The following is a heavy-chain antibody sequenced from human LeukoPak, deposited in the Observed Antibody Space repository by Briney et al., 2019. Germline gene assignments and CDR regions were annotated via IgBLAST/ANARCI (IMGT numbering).Heavy chain of an antibody. CDR2: ISATGTT. J-gene: IGHJ4*02. D-gene: IGHD1-1*01. V-gene: IGHV3-23*01. CDR3: APNWNLDY. Sequence: PGGSLRLSCAVSGLTFSRYAMSWVRQAPEKGLEWVSAISATGTTYYPDSVKGRFTISRGNSKNTVYLQMSSLRAEDTAVYYCAPNWNLDYWGQGTLVTVSS. CDR1: GLTFSRYA.